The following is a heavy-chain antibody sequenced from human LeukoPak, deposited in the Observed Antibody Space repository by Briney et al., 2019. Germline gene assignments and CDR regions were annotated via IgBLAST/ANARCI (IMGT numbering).Heavy chain of an antibody. CDR1: GYTFSGSY. CDR2: ISPNSGT. CDR3: ARGKMNGDDFDY. J-gene: IGHJ4*02. Sequence: GASVKVSCKASGYTFSGSYMHWVRQAPGQGPEWMRWISPNSGTNYAKRFQGRVTMARDTSITTAYMELTRLSSEDTAVYYCARGKMNGDDFDYWGQGTRVTVSS. V-gene: IGHV1-2*02. D-gene: IGHD4-17*01.